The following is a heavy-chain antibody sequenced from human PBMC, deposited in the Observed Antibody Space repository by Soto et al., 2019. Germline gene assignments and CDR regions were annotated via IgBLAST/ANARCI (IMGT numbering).Heavy chain of an antibody. CDR1: GGSISSGGYY. V-gene: IGHV4-31*03. J-gene: IGHJ4*02. Sequence: PSETLSLTCTVSGGSISSGGYYWRWIRQHPGKGLEWIGSIYYSGTTQYNPSLKSRVSISVDTSKNQFSLKLNSLTAADTAVYYCARAAPATYNYDNNGYHSDYWGQGTLVTVSS. CDR3: ARAAPATYNYDNNGYHSDY. D-gene: IGHD3-22*01. CDR2: IYYSGTT.